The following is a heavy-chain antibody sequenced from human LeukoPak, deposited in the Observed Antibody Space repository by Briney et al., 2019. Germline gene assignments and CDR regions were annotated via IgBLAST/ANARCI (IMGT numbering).Heavy chain of an antibody. CDR2: IRNSGSDT. CDR1: GFTFSSYA. Sequence: GGSLRLSCAASGFTFSSYAMSWVRQAPGKGLEWVSAIRNSGSDTYYPDSVRGRFTISRDNSKNTLSLQMNSLRAEDTAIYYCAKVVTSGSYYYFDFWGQGILVTVSS. J-gene: IGHJ4*02. CDR3: AKVVTSGSYYYFDF. V-gene: IGHV3-23*01. D-gene: IGHD1-26*01.